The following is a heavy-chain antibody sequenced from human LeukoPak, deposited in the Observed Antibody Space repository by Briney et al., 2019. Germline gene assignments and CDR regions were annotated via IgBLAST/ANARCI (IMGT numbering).Heavy chain of an antibody. D-gene: IGHD5-18*01. CDR1: GFTFSSYW. V-gene: IGHV3-74*01. CDR3: ARDTAMVFGWFDP. CDR2: INSDGSST. J-gene: IGHJ5*02. Sequence: PGGSLRLSCAASGFTFSSYWMHWVSQAPGKRLVWVSRINSDGSSTSYADSVKGRFTISRDNAKNTLYLQMNSLRAEDTAVYYCARDTAMVFGWFDPWGQGTLVTVSS.